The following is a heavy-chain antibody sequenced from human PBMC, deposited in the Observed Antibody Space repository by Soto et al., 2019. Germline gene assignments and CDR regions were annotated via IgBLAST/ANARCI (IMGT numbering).Heavy chain of an antibody. CDR3: AGWTEVYGREGGFDY. CDR2: IVVGSGNT. V-gene: IGHV1-58*01. CDR1: GFTFTSSA. J-gene: IGHJ4*02. D-gene: IGHD1-1*01. Sequence: ASVKVSCKASGFTFTSSAVQWVRQARGQRLEWIGWIVVGSGNTNYAQKFQERVTITRDMSTSTAYMELSSLRSEDTAVYYCAGWTEVYGREGGFDYWGQGTLVTVSS.